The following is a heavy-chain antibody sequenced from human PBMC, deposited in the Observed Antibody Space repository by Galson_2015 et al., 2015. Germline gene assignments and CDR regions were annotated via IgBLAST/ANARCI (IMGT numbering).Heavy chain of an antibody. V-gene: IGHV1-69*06. D-gene: IGHD2-2*01. CDR2: IIPIFGTA. CDR1: GGTFSNKG. CDR3: ARSCDIVVVPASYYYYMDV. J-gene: IGHJ6*03. Sequence: SVKASCKASGGTFSNKGISWVRQAPGQGLEWMGGIIPIFGTANYAQRFQGRVTIRADIFMSTVYMQLSSLTFEDTAVYYCARSCDIVVVPASYYYYMDVWGKGTTVTVSS.